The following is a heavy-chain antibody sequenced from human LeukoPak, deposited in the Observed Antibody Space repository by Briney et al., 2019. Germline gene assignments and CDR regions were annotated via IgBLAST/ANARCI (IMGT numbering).Heavy chain of an antibody. D-gene: IGHD1-14*01. Sequence: SETLSLTCTVSGGSISSGSYYWSWIRQPAGKGLEWIGRIYTSGSTNYNPSLKSRVTISVDTSKNQFSLKLSSVTAADTAVYYCARMTTFFDYWGQGTLVTVSS. CDR3: ARMTTFFDY. V-gene: IGHV4-61*02. J-gene: IGHJ4*02. CDR2: IYTSGST. CDR1: GGSISSGSYY.